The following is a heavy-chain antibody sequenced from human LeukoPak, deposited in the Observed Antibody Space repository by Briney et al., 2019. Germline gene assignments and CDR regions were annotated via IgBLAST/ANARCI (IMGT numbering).Heavy chain of an antibody. V-gene: IGHV1-2*02. Sequence: ASVKVSCKASGYTFTGYYMHWVRQAPGQGLEWMGWINPNSGGTNYAQKFQGRVTMTRDTSISTAYMELSRLRSDDTAVYYCAREVVDTAIFDYWGQGTLVTVSS. D-gene: IGHD5-18*01. CDR1: GYTFTGYY. J-gene: IGHJ4*02. CDR2: INPNSGGT. CDR3: AREVVDTAIFDY.